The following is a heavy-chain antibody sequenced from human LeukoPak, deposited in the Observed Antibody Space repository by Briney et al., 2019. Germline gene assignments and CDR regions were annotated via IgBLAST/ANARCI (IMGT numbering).Heavy chain of an antibody. CDR3: ARTPFPCAGYSSSWYCYYYMDV. J-gene: IGHJ6*03. D-gene: IGHD6-13*01. CDR2: IYTSGST. CDR1: GGSISSYY. V-gene: IGHV4-4*07. Sequence: SETLSLTCTVSGGSISSYYWSWIRQPAGKGLEWIGRIYTSGSTNYNPSLKSRVTMSVDTSKNQFSLKLSSVTAADTAVYYCARTPFPCAGYSSSWYCYYYMDVWGKGTTVTVSS.